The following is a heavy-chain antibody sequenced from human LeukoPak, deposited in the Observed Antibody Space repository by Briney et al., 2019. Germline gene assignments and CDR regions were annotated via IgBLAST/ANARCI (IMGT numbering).Heavy chain of an antibody. CDR1: GGSFSGYY. J-gene: IGHJ3*02. D-gene: IGHD6-6*01. Sequence: SETLSLTCAVYGGSFSGYYWSWIRQPPGKGLEWIGEINHSGSTNYNPSFKSRVTISVDTSKNQFSLKLSSVTAADTAVYYCARRGWYSSSIGIWGQGTMVTVSS. CDR3: ARRGWYSSSIGI. CDR2: INHSGST. V-gene: IGHV4-34*01.